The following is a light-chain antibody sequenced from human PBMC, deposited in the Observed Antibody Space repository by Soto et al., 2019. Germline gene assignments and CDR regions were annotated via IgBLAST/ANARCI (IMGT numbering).Light chain of an antibody. CDR3: KQRYSTPST. Sequence: DIQMTQSPSSLSASVGDRVTITCRASQSISSYLHWYQQNPGKAPKLLIYAASNLQTGVPSRFSASGSGTDFTITLNSLQPEEFATYYCKQRYSTPSTFGQGTKVDIK. V-gene: IGKV1-39*01. CDR1: QSISSY. CDR2: AAS. J-gene: IGKJ1*01.